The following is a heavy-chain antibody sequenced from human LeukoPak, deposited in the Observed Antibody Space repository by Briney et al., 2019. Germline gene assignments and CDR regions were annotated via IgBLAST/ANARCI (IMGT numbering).Heavy chain of an antibody. V-gene: IGHV4-59*01. Sequence: SETLSLTCTVSGGSISSYYWSWIRQPPGKGLEWIGYIYYSGSTNYNPSLKSRVTISVDTSKNQFSLKLNSVTAADTAVYYCAGVPLGYSCGNDYYYYGMDVWGQGTTVTVSS. CDR3: AGVPLGYSCGNDYYYYGMDV. CDR1: GGSISSYY. CDR2: IYYSGST. D-gene: IGHD5-18*01. J-gene: IGHJ6*02.